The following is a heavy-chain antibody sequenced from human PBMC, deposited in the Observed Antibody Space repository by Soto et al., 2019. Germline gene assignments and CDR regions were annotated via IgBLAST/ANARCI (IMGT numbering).Heavy chain of an antibody. Sequence: ASVKVSCKASGYTFTSYGISWVRQAPGQGLEWMGWISAYNGNTNYAQKLQGRVTMTTDTSTSTAYMELSSLRSEDTAVYYCARGFRIFGVVIPYYYYYYGMDVWGQGTTVTVSS. CDR1: GYTFTSYG. V-gene: IGHV1-18*01. CDR3: ARGFRIFGVVIPYYYYYYGMDV. CDR2: ISAYNGNT. J-gene: IGHJ6*02. D-gene: IGHD3-3*01.